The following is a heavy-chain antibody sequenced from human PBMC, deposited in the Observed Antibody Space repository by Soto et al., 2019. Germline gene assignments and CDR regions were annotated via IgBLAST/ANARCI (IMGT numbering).Heavy chain of an antibody. D-gene: IGHD2-2*01. Sequence: ASVKVSCKASGYTFTSYGISWVRQAPGQGLEWMGWISAYNGNTNYAQKLQGRVTMTTDTSTSTAYMELRSLRSDDTAVYYCARGQHIVVAPAEYFQHWGQGTLVTVSS. CDR1: GYTFTSYG. V-gene: IGHV1-18*01. CDR3: ARGQHIVVAPAEYFQH. CDR2: ISAYNGNT. J-gene: IGHJ1*01.